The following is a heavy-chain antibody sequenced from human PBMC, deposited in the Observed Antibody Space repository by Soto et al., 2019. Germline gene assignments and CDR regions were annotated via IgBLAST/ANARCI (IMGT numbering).Heavy chain of an antibody. CDR3: AKRVKSGSTSVGNAMDV. D-gene: IGHD1-26*01. CDR2: ISGSGDGT. J-gene: IGHJ6*02. V-gene: IGHV3-23*01. Sequence: EVQLLESGGGLVQPGGSLRLSCAASGFSFTNYAVTWVRQAPGKGLEWVSAISGSGDGTYYADSVRGRFTISRDNSKSTVHRQMNSLRAEDTAVYFCAKRVKSGSTSVGNAMDVWGQGTTVTVSS. CDR1: GFSFTNYA.